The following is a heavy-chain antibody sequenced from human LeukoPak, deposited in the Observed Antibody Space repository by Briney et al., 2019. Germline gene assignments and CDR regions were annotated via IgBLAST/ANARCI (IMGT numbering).Heavy chain of an antibody. CDR1: GFTVRNNY. V-gene: IGHV3-66*01. Sequence: PGGSLRLSSAASGFTVRNNYMSWVRQAPGKGLEWVSVIYSGGSTYYADSVKGRFTISRDNSKNTLYLQMNSLRAEDTAVYYCAKSRRPARAYWYFELWGRGTLATVSS. CDR2: IYSGGST. CDR3: AKSRRPARAYWYFEL. D-gene: IGHD2-2*01. J-gene: IGHJ2*01.